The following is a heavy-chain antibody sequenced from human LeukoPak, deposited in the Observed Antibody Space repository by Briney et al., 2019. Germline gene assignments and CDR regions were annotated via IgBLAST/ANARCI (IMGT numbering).Heavy chain of an antibody. CDR1: GGSFSGYY. CDR2: IYTSGST. V-gene: IGHV4-4*07. J-gene: IGHJ5*02. Sequence: SETLSLTCAVYGGSFSGYYWSWIRQPAGKGLEWIGRIYTSGSTNYNPSLKSRVTMSVDTSKNQFSLKLSSVTAADTAVYYCARDRANYGDYSYWFDPWGQGTLVTVSS. CDR3: ARDRANYGDYSYWFDP. D-gene: IGHD4-17*01.